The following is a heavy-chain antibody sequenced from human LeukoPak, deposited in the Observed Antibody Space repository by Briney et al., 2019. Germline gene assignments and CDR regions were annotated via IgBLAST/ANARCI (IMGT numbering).Heavy chain of an antibody. J-gene: IGHJ5*02. V-gene: IGHV4-34*01. CDR3: ARKKYYDILTGLYNWFDP. D-gene: IGHD3-9*01. Sequence: PSETLSLTCAVYGGSFSGYYWSWIRQPPGKGLEWIGEINHSGSTNYNPSLKSRVTISVDTPKNQFSLKLSSVTAADTALYYCARKKYYDILTGLYNWFDPWGQGTLVTVSS. CDR1: GGSFSGYY. CDR2: INHSGST.